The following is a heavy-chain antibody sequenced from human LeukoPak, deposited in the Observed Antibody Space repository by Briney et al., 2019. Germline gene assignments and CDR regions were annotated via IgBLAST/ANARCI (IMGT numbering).Heavy chain of an antibody. Sequence: GGSLRLSCAASGFTFSNYWMTWIRQAPGKGLEWVANIKQDESEKYYVDSVKGRFTISRDNAKNSLYLQMDSLRAEDTAVYYCARDRARDDGYFDWLSCFLDYWGQGTLVSISS. D-gene: IGHD3-9*01. V-gene: IGHV3-7*01. CDR1: GFTFSNYW. CDR2: IKQDESEK. J-gene: IGHJ4*02. CDR3: ARDRARDDGYFDWLSCFLDY.